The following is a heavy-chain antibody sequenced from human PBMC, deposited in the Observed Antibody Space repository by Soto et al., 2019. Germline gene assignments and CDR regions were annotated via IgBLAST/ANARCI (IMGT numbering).Heavy chain of an antibody. V-gene: IGHV4-39*01. CDR3: AKNSLGYCSGGSCPGWFDP. CDR1: GGPISSSSYY. J-gene: IGHJ5*02. Sequence: SETLSLTCTVSGGPISSSSYYWGWIRQPPGKGLEWIGSIYYSGSTYYNPSLKSRVTISVDTSKNQFSLKLSSVTAADTAVYYCAKNSLGYCSGGSCPGWFDPWGQGTLVTVSS. CDR2: IYYSGST. D-gene: IGHD2-15*01.